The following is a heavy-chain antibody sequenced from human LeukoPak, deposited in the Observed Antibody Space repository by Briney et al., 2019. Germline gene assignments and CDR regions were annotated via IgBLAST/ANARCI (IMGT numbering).Heavy chain of an antibody. V-gene: IGHV3-23*01. CDR2: ISGSGGST. D-gene: IGHD3-10*01. Sequence: GGSLRLSCAASGFTVSSNYMSWVRQAPGKGLEWVSAISGSGGSTYYADSVKGRFTISRDNSKNTLYLQMNSLRAEDTAVYYCAKRIGLRGVIITQGGNDYWGQRTLVTVSS. CDR3: AKRIGLRGVIITQGGNDY. CDR1: GFTVSSNY. J-gene: IGHJ4*02.